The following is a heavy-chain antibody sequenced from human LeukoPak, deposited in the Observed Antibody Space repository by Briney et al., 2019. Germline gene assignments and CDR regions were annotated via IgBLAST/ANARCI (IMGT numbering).Heavy chain of an antibody. CDR3: ARDRGAAGPYFDY. J-gene: IGHJ4*02. CDR1: GFTFSTYS. Sequence: GGSLRLSCAASGFTFSTYSMNWLRLAPGKGLEWVANIKQDGSEKYYVDSVKGRFTISRDNAKNSLYLQMNSLRAEDTAVYYCARDRGAAGPYFDYWGQGTLVTVSS. V-gene: IGHV3-7*01. D-gene: IGHD6-13*01. CDR2: IKQDGSEK.